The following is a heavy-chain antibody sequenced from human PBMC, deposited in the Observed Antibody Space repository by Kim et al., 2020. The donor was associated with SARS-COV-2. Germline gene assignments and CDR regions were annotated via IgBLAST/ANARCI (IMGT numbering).Heavy chain of an antibody. V-gene: IGHV1-69*01. Sequence: QKFQGRVTITADESTSTAYMELSSLRAEDTAVYYCARGSIAARPPNYMDVWGKGTTVTVSS. J-gene: IGHJ6*03. CDR3: ARGSIAARPPNYMDV. D-gene: IGHD6-6*01.